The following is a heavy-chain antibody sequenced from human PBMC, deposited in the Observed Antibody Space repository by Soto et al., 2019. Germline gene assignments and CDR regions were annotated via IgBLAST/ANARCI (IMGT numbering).Heavy chain of an antibody. CDR1: GGSISSSSYY. V-gene: IGHV4-39*01. J-gene: IGHJ6*03. Sequence: SETLSLTCTVSGGSISSSSYYWGWIRQPPGKGLEWIGSIYYSGSTYYNPSLKSRVTISVDTSKNQFSLKLSSVTAADTAVYYCASHGPRYYYYYYYMDVWGKGTTVTVSS. CDR3: ASHGPRYYYYYYYMDV. CDR2: IYYSGST.